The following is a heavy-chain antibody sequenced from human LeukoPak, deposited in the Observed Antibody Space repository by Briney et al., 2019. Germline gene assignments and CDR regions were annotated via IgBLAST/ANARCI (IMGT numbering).Heavy chain of an antibody. D-gene: IGHD1-26*01. J-gene: IGHJ4*02. CDR2: ISGSGGST. V-gene: IGHV3-23*01. Sequence: GGSLRLSCAASGFTFSSYAMSWVRQAPGKGLEWVSAISGSGGSTYYADSVKGRFTISRDNSKNTLYLQMNSLRAEDTAVYYCAKDLRSGSYYSYLDYWGQGTLVTVSS. CDR3: AKDLRSGSYYSYLDY. CDR1: GFTFSSYA.